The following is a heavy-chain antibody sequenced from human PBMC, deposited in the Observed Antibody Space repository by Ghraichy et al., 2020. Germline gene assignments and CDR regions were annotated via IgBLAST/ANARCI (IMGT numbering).Heavy chain of an antibody. Sequence: SETLSLTCTVSGGSISSYYWSWIRQPPGKGQEWIGYIYYSGSTNYNPSLKSRVTISVDTSKNQFSLKLSSVTAADTAVYYCAREHTYDAFDIWGQGTMVTVSS. J-gene: IGHJ3*02. CDR2: IYYSGST. CDR1: GGSISSYY. CDR3: AREHTYDAFDI. D-gene: IGHD2-2*02. V-gene: IGHV4-59*01.